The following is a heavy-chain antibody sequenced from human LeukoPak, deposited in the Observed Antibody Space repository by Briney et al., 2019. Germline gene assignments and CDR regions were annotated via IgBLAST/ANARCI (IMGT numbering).Heavy chain of an antibody. Sequence: PSETLSLTCTVSGGSISSSSDYWGWIRQPPGKGLEWIGSIYYSGNTYYNPSLKSRVTISLDTSKNQFSLKLSSVTAADTAVYYCASFWGYSSSWYQFDYWGQGTLVTVSS. D-gene: IGHD6-13*01. J-gene: IGHJ4*02. V-gene: IGHV4-39*01. CDR2: IYYSGNT. CDR3: ASFWGYSSSWYQFDY. CDR1: GGSISSSSDY.